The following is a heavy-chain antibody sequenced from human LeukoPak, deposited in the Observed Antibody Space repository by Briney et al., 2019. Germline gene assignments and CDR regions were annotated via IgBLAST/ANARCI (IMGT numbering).Heavy chain of an antibody. V-gene: IGHV3-30*18. CDR3: AKLPYCSSTSCYVGDY. CDR2: ISYDGGTT. D-gene: IGHD2-2*01. CDR1: GFTFSSYA. Sequence: GGSLRLSCAASGFTFSSYAMHWVRQAPGKRLEWVAGISYDGGTTYYADSVKGRFPISRDNSKNTLYLQMNSLRAEDTAVYYCAKLPYCSSTSCYVGDYWGQGTLVTVSS. J-gene: IGHJ4*02.